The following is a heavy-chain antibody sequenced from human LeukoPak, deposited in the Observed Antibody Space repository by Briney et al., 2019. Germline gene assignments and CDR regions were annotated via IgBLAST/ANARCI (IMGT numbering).Heavy chain of an antibody. CDR3: TRDAFYYDSSGYYRFDY. CDR2: IRGKAYGGTT. CDR1: GSTFGEYA. Sequence: GRSLRLSGTASGSTFGEYARSGVRQAPGKGLGWVGFIRGKAYGGTTEYAASVKSRFTISRDDSKSIAYLQMNSLKTEDTAVYYCTRDAFYYDSSGYYRFDYWGQGTLVTVSS. D-gene: IGHD3-22*01. V-gene: IGHV3-49*04. J-gene: IGHJ4*02.